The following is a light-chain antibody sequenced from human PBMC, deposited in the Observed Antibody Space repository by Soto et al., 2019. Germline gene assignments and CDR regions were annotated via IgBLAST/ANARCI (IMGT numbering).Light chain of an antibody. Sequence: QSALTQPASVSGSPGQSITISCTGTSSDVDGYNYVSWYQQRPGKAPKLMIYDVSNRPSGVSNRFSGSKSGNTASLTISGLQAEDEADYYCSSYTSSSTLFGPGTKLTVL. J-gene: IGLJ1*01. V-gene: IGLV2-14*01. CDR3: SSYTSSSTL. CDR1: SSDVDGYNY. CDR2: DVS.